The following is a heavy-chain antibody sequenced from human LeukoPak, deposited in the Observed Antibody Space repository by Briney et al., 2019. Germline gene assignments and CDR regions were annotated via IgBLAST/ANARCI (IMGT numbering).Heavy chain of an antibody. V-gene: IGHV3-30*18. Sequence: GGSLRLSCAASGFTFSSYGMHWVRQAPGKGLEWVAVISYDGSNKYYADSVKGRFTISRDNSKNTLYLQMNSLRAEDTAVYYCVKDSSSGSYFDYWGQGTLVTVSS. CDR1: GFTFSSYG. D-gene: IGHD3-10*01. J-gene: IGHJ4*02. CDR2: ISYDGSNK. CDR3: VKDSSSGSYFDY.